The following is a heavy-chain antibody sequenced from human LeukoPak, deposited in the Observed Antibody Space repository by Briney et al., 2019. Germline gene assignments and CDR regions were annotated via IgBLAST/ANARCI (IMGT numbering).Heavy chain of an antibody. J-gene: IGHJ4*02. CDR2: INHSGST. CDR1: GGSFSGYY. Sequence: SETLSLTCAVYGGSFSGYYWSWIRQPPGKGLEWIGEINHSGSTNYNPSLKSRVTISVDTSKNQFSLKLSSVTAADTAVYYCARIRRPTYGYCSGGSCYPDYWGQGTLVTVSS. D-gene: IGHD2-15*01. V-gene: IGHV4-34*01. CDR3: ARIRRPTYGYCSGGSCYPDY.